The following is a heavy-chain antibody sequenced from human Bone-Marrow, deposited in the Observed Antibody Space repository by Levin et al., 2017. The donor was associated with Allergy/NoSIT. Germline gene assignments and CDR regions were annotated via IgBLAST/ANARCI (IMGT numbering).Heavy chain of an antibody. CDR2: ISGSGNSS. D-gene: IGHD3-10*01. CDR3: AKSVNYYGWGYYFDR. J-gene: IGHJ4*02. V-gene: IGHV3-23*01. Sequence: GESLKISCAASGFSFSSFSMSWVRQAPGKGLEWVSAISGSGNSSFYADSVRGRSTISRDNSRDTLYLEMHSLRADDTALYYCAKSVNYYGWGYYFDRWGQGTLVTVSS. CDR1: GFSFSSFS.